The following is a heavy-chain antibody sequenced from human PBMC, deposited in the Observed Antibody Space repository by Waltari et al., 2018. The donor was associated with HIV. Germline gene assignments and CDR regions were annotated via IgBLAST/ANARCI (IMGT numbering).Heavy chain of an antibody. CDR2: MYYSGST. Sequence: QVQLQESGPGLVKPSQTLSLTCTVSVGSISRGDSYWSWIRPPPGKGLEWIGYMYYSGSTYYNPSLKSRVTISVDRSKNQFSLKLSSVTAADTAVYYCAREARPRGYHDFHDAFDIWGQGTMVTVSS. CDR3: AREARPRGYHDFHDAFDI. D-gene: IGHD3-22*01. CDR1: VGSISRGDSY. J-gene: IGHJ3*02. V-gene: IGHV4-30-4*08.